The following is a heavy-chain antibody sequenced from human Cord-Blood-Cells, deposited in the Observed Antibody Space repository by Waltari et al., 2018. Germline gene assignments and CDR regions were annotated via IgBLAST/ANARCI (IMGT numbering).Heavy chain of an antibody. D-gene: IGHD2-2*01. V-gene: IGHV1-2*02. CDR3: ARELTGIVVVPAATLGD. CDR1: GYTFTGYY. CDR2: INPNSGGT. Sequence: QVQLVQSGAEVKKPGASVKVSCKASGYTFTGYYMHWVRQAPRQGLEWMGWINPNSGGTNYAQKFQGRVTMTRDTSISTAYMELSRLRSDDTAVYYCARELTGIVVVPAATLGDWGQGTLVTVSS. J-gene: IGHJ4*02.